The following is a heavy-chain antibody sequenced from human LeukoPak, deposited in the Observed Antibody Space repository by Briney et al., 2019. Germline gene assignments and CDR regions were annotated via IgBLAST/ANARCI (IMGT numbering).Heavy chain of an antibody. CDR3: ARVGGPLDY. CDR1: GFTVSSNY. J-gene: IGHJ4*02. D-gene: IGHD2-15*01. CDR2: IYTSGNT. V-gene: IGHV3-53*01. Sequence: PGGSLRLSCAVSGFTVSSNYMSWVRQAPGKGLEWVSVIYTSGNTYYADSVKGRFTISRDNSNNTLFLQMNSLRAEDTPVYYCARVGGPLDYWGQGTLVTVSS.